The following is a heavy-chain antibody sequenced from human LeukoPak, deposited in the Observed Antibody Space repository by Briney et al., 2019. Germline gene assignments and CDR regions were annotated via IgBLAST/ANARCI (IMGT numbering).Heavy chain of an antibody. Sequence: PGRSLRLSCAASGFTFSSYGMHWVRQAPGKGLEWVAVISYDGSNKYYADSVKGRFTISRDNSKNTLYLQMNSLRAEDTAVYFCAKVEQNSSYYTGGSFDFWGQGTMVTVSS. CDR2: ISYDGSNK. CDR1: GFTFSSYG. D-gene: IGHD1-26*01. V-gene: IGHV3-30*18. CDR3: AKVEQNSSYYTGGSFDF. J-gene: IGHJ3*01.